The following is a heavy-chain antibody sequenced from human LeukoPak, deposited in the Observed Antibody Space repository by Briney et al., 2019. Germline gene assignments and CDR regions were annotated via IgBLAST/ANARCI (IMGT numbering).Heavy chain of an antibody. J-gene: IGHJ4*02. CDR2: IYRGGST. CDR1: GFTVSSNY. V-gene: IGHV3-53*01. Sequence: GGSLRLSCAASGFTVSSNYMSWVRQAPGKGLEWVSVIYRGGSTYYADSVKGRFTISRDNSKNTLYLQMNSLRAEDTAVYYCARVGRLTTGYDFDYWGQGTLVTVSS. D-gene: IGHD4-17*01. CDR3: ARVGRLTTGYDFDY.